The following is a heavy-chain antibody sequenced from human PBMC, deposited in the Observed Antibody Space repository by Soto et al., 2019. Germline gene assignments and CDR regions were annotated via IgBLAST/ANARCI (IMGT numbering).Heavy chain of an antibody. D-gene: IGHD6-19*01. Sequence: PSETLSLTCTVSGGSISSSSYYWGWIRQPPGKGLEWIGSIYYSGSTYYNPSLKSRVTITRDTSASTAYMELSSLRSEDTAVYYCARTQYSSGWYVCSYWGQGTLVTVSS. CDR1: GGSISSSSYY. CDR3: ARTQYSSGWYVCSY. V-gene: IGHV4-39*01. CDR2: IYYSGST. J-gene: IGHJ4*02.